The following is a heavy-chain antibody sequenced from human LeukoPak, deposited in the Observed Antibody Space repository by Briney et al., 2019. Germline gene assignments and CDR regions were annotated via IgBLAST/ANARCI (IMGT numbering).Heavy chain of an antibody. V-gene: IGHV3-23*01. CDR2: IGGGGDA. D-gene: IGHD4-23*01. CDR3: SRGAGGGPDDY. J-gene: IGHJ4*02. Sequence: GGSLRLSCAGSGFTFSTFAMRWVRQAPGKGLDWVSSIGGGGDAHYADSARGRVTISRDNAQNNLSLQMNNLRSEDTAIYYCSRGAGGGPDDYWGQGILVTVSS. CDR1: GFTFSTFA.